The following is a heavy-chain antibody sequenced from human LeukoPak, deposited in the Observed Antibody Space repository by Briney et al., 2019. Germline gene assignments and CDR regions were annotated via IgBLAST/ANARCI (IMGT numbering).Heavy chain of an antibody. CDR1: GASISNYY. V-gene: IGHV4-4*09. Sequence: SETLSLTCTVAGASISNYYWSWIRQTPEKGLEWMGHIHSSGGSSYYPSLKSRLTLSIDTSRNQLSLKLPSVTAADTAVYFCARLGSYHDFWGQGALVTVSS. D-gene: IGHD1-26*01. CDR2: IHSSGGS. CDR3: ARLGSYHDF. J-gene: IGHJ4*02.